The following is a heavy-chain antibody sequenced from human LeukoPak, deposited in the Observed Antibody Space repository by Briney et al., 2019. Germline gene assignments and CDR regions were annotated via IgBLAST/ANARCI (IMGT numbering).Heavy chain of an antibody. V-gene: IGHV4-34*01. CDR1: GGSFSGYY. J-gene: IGHJ5*02. D-gene: IGHD4-17*01. CDR3: ASGHGSDNTVTRYWFDP. CDR2: INHSGST. Sequence: SETLSLTCAVYGGSFSGYYWSWIRQPPGKGLEWIGEINHSGSTNYNPSLKSRVTISVDTSKNQFSLKLSSVTAADTAVYYCASGHGSDNTVTRYWFDPWGHGTLVTVSS.